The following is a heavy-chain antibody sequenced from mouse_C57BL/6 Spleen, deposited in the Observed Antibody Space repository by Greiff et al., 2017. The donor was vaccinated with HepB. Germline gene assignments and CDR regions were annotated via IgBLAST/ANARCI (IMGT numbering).Heavy chain of an antibody. D-gene: IGHD3-2*02. J-gene: IGHJ2*01. CDR1: GYAFSSSW. Sequence: VQLQQSGPELVKPGASVKIPCKASGYAFSSSWMNWVKQRPGKGLEWIGRIYPGDGDTNYNGKFKGKATLTADKSSSTAYMQLSSLTSEDSAVYFCARSAAQATDYWGQGTTLTVSS. CDR2: IYPGDGDT. CDR3: ARSAAQATDY. V-gene: IGHV1-82*01.